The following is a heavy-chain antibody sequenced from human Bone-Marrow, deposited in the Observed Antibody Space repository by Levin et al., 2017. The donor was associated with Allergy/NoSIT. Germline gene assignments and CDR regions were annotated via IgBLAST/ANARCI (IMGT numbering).Heavy chain of an antibody. CDR1: GFTFSRYW. Sequence: QSGGSLRLSCAASGFTFSRYWMSWVRQAPGTGLEWVANIKPDGSEKYYVDSVKGRFAISRDNAMNSLYLQMNSLRVEDTAVYYCASWSAYSGFDLDHWGQGTLVTVSS. CDR2: IKPDGSEK. V-gene: IGHV3-7*01. CDR3: ASWSAYSGFDLDH. D-gene: IGHD5-12*01. J-gene: IGHJ4*02.